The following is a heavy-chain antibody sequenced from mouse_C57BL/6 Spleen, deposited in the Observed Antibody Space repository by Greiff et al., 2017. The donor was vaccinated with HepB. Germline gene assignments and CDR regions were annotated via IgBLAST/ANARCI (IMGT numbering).Heavy chain of an antibody. CDR1: GYTFTSYW. J-gene: IGHJ1*03. CDR2: IHHNSGST. Sequence: QVQLQQPGAELVKPGASVKLSCKASGYTFTSYWMHWVKQRPGQGLEWIGMIHHNSGSTNYNEKFKSKATLTVDKSSSTAYMQLSSLSSEDSAVYYCARSTVVSYWYFDVWGTGTTVTVSS. V-gene: IGHV1-64*01. D-gene: IGHD1-1*01. CDR3: ARSTVVSYWYFDV.